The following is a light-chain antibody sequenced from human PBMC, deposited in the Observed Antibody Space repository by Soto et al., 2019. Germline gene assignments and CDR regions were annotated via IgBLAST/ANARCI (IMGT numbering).Light chain of an antibody. Sequence: DIQMTQSPSSLSASVGDRVTITCRASQGISNYLAWYQQKPGKVPKLLIYAASTLKSGVPSRFSGSGSGTDFTLTISSLQPEDVATYYCQQYNIAPRTFGEGTKVEIK. CDR2: AAS. J-gene: IGKJ1*01. CDR3: QQYNIAPRT. CDR1: QGISNY. V-gene: IGKV1-27*01.